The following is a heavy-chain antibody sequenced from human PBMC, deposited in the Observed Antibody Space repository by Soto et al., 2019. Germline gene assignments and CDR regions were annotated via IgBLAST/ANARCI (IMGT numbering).Heavy chain of an antibody. CDR2: ISPSGTA. V-gene: IGHV4-34*01. Sequence: SETLSLTCSLYSGSLSGYYWSWIRQPPGKGLEWIGEISPSGTANYSPSLKSRVSISVDTSKNQFSLNLTSLTAADTAVYYCARAPKVSGSAQTRPDFWGQGSLVTVSS. CDR3: ARAPKVSGSAQTRPDF. D-gene: IGHD6-6*01. CDR1: SGSLSGYY. J-gene: IGHJ4*02.